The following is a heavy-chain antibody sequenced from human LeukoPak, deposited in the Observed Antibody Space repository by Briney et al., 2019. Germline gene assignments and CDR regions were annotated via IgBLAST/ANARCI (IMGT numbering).Heavy chain of an antibody. Sequence: GGSLRLSCAASGFTFSSYSMNWVRQAPGKGLEWVSYISSSSTIYYADSVKGRFTISRDNAKNSLYLQMNSLRAEDTAVYYCARDSGWRKRGFDYWGQGTLVTVSS. CDR2: ISSSSTI. D-gene: IGHD6-19*01. CDR1: GFTFSSYS. CDR3: ARDSGWRKRGFDY. V-gene: IGHV3-48*01. J-gene: IGHJ4*02.